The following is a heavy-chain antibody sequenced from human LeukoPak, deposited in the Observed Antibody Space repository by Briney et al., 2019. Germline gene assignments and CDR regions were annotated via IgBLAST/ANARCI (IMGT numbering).Heavy chain of an antibody. CDR2: IYTGGNT. CDR1: GFTVSSNY. CDR3: ASISDLLYYFDS. J-gene: IGHJ4*02. V-gene: IGHV3-66*01. Sequence: HPGGSLRLSGAASGFTVSSNYMSWVRQSPGKGLEWVSLIYTGGNTYYADSVKGRFTLSRDNSKNTVYLQMSSLRVEDTAVYFCASISDLLYYFDSWGQGTLVTVSS.